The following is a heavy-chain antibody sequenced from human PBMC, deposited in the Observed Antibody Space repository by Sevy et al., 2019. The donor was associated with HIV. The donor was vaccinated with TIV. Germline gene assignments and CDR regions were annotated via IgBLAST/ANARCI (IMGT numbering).Heavy chain of an antibody. V-gene: IGHV3-30-3*01. CDR2: ISYDGSNK. CDR3: ARDGGSAIAPQYNWFDP. Sequence: GGSLRLSCAASGFTFSSYAMHWVRQAPGKGLEWVAVISYDGSNKYYVDSVKGRFTISRDNSKNTLYLQMNSLRAEDTAVYYGARDGGSAIAPQYNWFDPWGQGTLVTVSS. J-gene: IGHJ5*02. CDR1: GFTFSSYA. D-gene: IGHD3-16*01.